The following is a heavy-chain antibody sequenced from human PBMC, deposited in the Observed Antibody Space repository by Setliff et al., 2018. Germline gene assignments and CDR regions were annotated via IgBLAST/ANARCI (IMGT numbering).Heavy chain of an antibody. V-gene: IGHV3-21*01. CDR3: ARDPGTTSSLFGGLDV. CDR2: FSTSISYI. Sequence: PGESLKISCAASGFTFSSYSMNWVRQAPGKGLEWVSSFSTSISYIYYADSVKGRFTISRDNAKKSLFLQMDSLRAEDTAVYFCARDPGTTSSLFGGLDVWGQGTTVTVSS. CDR1: GFTFSSYS. D-gene: IGHD1-7*01. J-gene: IGHJ6*02.